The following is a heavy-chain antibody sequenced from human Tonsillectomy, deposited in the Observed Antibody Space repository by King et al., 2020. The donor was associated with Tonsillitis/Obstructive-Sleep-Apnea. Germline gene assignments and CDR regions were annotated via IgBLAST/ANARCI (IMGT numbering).Heavy chain of an antibody. CDR1: GGSISSYY. Sequence: VQLQESGPGLVKPSETLSLTCTVSGGSISSYYWSWIRQPPGKGLEWIGYIYYSGSTNYNPSLKSRVTISVDTSKHQFSLKLSSVTAADTAVYYCARDTRDGDGRQWFDPWGQGTLVTVSS. V-gene: IGHV4-59*01. D-gene: IGHD4-17*01. CDR2: IYYSGST. CDR3: ARDTRDGDGRQWFDP. J-gene: IGHJ5*02.